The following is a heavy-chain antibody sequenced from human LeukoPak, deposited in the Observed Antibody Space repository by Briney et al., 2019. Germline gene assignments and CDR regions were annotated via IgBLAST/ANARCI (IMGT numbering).Heavy chain of an antibody. D-gene: IGHD1-26*01. Sequence: GGSLRLSCAASGFTFSSYSMNWVRQAPGKGLEWVSSISSSSSYIYYADSVKGRFTISRDNAKNSLYLQMNSLRAEDTAVYSCARPNSGSYVGYFDSWGQGTLVTVSS. V-gene: IGHV3-21*01. CDR1: GFTFSSYS. J-gene: IGHJ4*02. CDR3: ARPNSGSYVGYFDS. CDR2: ISSSSSYI.